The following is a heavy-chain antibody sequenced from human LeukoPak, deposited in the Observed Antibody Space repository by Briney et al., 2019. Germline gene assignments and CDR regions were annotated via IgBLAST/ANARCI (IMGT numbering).Heavy chain of an antibody. CDR1: GFTFSSYG. V-gene: IGHV3-30*03. D-gene: IGHD3-22*01. CDR2: ISYDGSNK. J-gene: IGHJ4*02. Sequence: GGSLRLSCTASGFTFSSYGMHWVRQAPGKGLEWVAVISYDGSNKYYADSAKGRFTISRDNSKNTLYLQMNSLRAEDTAVYYCVRDWGYDSSGYWQKYFDTWGQGTLVTVSS. CDR3: VRDWGYDSSGYWQKYFDT.